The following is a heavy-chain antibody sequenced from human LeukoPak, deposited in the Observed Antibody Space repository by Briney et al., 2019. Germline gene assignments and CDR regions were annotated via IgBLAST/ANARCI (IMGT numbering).Heavy chain of an antibody. V-gene: IGHV4-38-2*01. D-gene: IGHD3-22*01. Sequence: PSETLSLTSAVSGYSISSDNYCVWIRQPPGQGLEWTGGIYHSGSTYYNPSLKSRVTMSVDTSKNQFSLKLSSVTAADTAVYYCARAPRDSSSSNYMRRFDYWGQGTLVTVSS. CDR1: GYSISSDNY. J-gene: IGHJ4*02. CDR2: IYHSGST. CDR3: ARAPRDSSSSNYMRRFDY.